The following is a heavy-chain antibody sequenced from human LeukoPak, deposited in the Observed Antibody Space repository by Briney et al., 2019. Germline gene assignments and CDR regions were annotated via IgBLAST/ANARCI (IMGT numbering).Heavy chain of an antibody. CDR3: ARVSMIVVPGAFDI. Sequence: GASVTVSCKASGYTFTSYGIRWVRQAPGQGLEWMGWISAYNGNTNYAQKLQGRVTMTTDTSTGTAYMELRSLRSDDTAVYYCARVSMIVVPGAFDIWGQGTMVTVSS. V-gene: IGHV1-18*01. J-gene: IGHJ3*02. CDR2: ISAYNGNT. CDR1: GYTFTSYG. D-gene: IGHD3-22*01.